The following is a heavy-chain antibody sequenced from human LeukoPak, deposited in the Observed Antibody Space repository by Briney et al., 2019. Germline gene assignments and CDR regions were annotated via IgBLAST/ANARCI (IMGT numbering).Heavy chain of an antibody. Sequence: ASVKVSCKASGGTFSSYAISWVRQAPGQGLEWMGIINPSGGSTSYAQKFQGRVTMTRDMSTSTVCMELSSLRSEDTAVYYCARDQHSSSLYAWAQYYFDYWGQGTLVTVSS. D-gene: IGHD6-6*01. CDR3: ARDQHSSSLYAWAQYYFDY. V-gene: IGHV1-46*01. CDR2: INPSGGST. J-gene: IGHJ4*02. CDR1: GGTFSSYA.